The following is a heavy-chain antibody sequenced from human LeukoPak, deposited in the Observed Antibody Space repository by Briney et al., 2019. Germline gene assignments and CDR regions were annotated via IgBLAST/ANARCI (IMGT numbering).Heavy chain of an antibody. J-gene: IGHJ4*02. CDR3: ATDLRSSGWYVGTKSGLNFDY. D-gene: IGHD6-19*01. CDR1: GYTLTELS. V-gene: IGHV1-24*01. CDR2: FDPEDGET. Sequence: GASVKVSCKVSGYTLTELSMHWVRQAPGKGLEWMGGFDPEDGETIYAQKFQGRVTMTEDTSTDTAYMELSSLRSEDTAVYYCATDLRSSGWYVGTKSGLNFDYWGQGTLVTVSS.